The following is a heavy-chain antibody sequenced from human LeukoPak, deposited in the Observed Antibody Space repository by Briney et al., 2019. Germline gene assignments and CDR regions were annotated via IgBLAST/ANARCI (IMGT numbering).Heavy chain of an antibody. Sequence: PSETLSLTCTVSGGSISSGSYYWSWIRQPPGKGLEGIGYIYYSGSTNYNPSLKSRVTISVDTSKNQFYLKLSSVTAADTALYYCARDRVGGSGSTFDLWRGGTLLTV. CDR1: GGSISSGSYY. V-gene: IGHV4-61*01. CDR3: ARDRVGGSGSTFDL. J-gene: IGHJ2*01. CDR2: IYYSGST. D-gene: IGHD3-10*01.